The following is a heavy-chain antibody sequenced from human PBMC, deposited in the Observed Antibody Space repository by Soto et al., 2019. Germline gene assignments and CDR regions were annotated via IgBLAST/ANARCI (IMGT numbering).Heavy chain of an antibody. CDR2: ISYDGSNK. CDR1: GFTFSSYG. CDR3: AKDLAAGVFYDSSGYLGTEIDY. J-gene: IGHJ4*02. Sequence: PGGSLRLSCAASGFTFSSYGMHWVRQAPGKGLGWVAVISYDGSNKYYADSVKGRFTISRDNSKNTLYLQMNSLRAEDTAVYYCAKDLAAGVFYDSSGYLGTEIDYWGQGTLVTVSS. D-gene: IGHD3-22*01. V-gene: IGHV3-30*18.